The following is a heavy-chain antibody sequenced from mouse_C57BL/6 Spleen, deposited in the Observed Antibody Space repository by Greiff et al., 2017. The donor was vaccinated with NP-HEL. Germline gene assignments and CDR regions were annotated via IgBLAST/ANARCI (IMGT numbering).Heavy chain of an antibody. CDR2: INPSTGGT. V-gene: IGHV1-42*01. Sequence: VQLQQSGPELVKPGASVKISCKASGYSFTGYYMNWVKQSPEKSLEWIGEINPSTGGTTYNQKFKAKATLTVDKSSSTAYMQLKSLTSEDSAVYYCARYLTEYFDVWGTGTTVTVSS. CDR1: GYSFTGYY. CDR3: ARYLTEYFDV. J-gene: IGHJ1*03.